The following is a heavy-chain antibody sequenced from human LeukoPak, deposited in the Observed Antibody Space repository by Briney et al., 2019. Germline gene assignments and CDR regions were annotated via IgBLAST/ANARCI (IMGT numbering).Heavy chain of an antibody. CDR2: ISSSSSTI. CDR1: GFTFSSYS. J-gene: IGHJ1*01. CDR3: ARETPEYD. V-gene: IGHV3-48*02. D-gene: IGHD1-14*01. Sequence: PGGSQTVSCAASGFTFSSYSMNWVRQAPGKGLEWVSYISSSSSTIYYADSVKGRFTISRDNAKNSLYLQMNSLRDEDTAVYYCARETPEYDWGQGTVDPVSS.